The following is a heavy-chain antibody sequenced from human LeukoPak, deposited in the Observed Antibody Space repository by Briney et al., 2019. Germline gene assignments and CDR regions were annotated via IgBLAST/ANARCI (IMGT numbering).Heavy chain of an antibody. CDR3: AKDLRCSGGSCYGLGLDY. CDR2: ISYDGSNK. V-gene: IGHV3-30*18. J-gene: IGHJ4*02. CDR1: GFTFSGYG. D-gene: IGHD2-15*01. Sequence: GGSLRLSCAASGFTFSGYGMHWVRQAPGKGLEWVAVISYDGSNKYYADSVKGRFTISRDNSKNTLYLQMNSLRAEDTAVYYCAKDLRCSGGSCYGLGLDYWGQGTLVTVSS.